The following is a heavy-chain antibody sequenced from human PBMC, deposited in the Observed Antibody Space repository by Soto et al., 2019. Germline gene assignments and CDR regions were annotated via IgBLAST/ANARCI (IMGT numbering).Heavy chain of an antibody. CDR2: IIGGGTDT. J-gene: IGHJ4*02. CDR1: GFTFSSYA. V-gene: IGHV3-23*01. D-gene: IGHD2-8*02. Sequence: EVQLLDSGGHLVQPVGYLRLSCAASGFTFSSYAMNWVRQAPGKRLEWGSSIIGGGTDTYYADSVKGRITISRDNARNTLYHRLSSQRAEDTPVYYCAKGSRRRCTGVTSYTFDKWGLGTLVIFSS. CDR3: AKGSRRRCTGVTSYTFDK.